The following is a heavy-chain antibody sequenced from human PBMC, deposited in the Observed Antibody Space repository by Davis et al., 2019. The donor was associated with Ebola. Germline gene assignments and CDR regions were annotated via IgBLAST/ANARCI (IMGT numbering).Heavy chain of an antibody. J-gene: IGHJ4*02. CDR2: IKQDGSET. D-gene: IGHD6-13*01. Sequence: GGSLRLSCGASGFRFSTHWMSWVRQAPGKGLEWVANIKQDGSETNYVDSVKGRFTISRDHAKNSMYLEMNSLRAEDTAVYYCARDKDIIGAAGSYFDSWGQGILVTVSS. V-gene: IGHV3-7*01. CDR1: GFRFSTHW. CDR3: ARDKDIIGAAGSYFDS.